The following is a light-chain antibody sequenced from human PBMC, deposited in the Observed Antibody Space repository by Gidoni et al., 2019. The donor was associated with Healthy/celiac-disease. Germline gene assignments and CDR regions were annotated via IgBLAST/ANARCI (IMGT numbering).Light chain of an antibody. CDR3: QQYYSNPII. CDR1: QSVLYSSKNKNY. CDR2: WAS. Sequence: DIVMTQSPDSLAVSLGERATINCKSSQSVLYSSKNKNYLAWYQQKPGQPPKLLIYWASTRESGVPDRFSGSGSGTDFTLTISSLQAEDVAVYYCQQYYSNPIIFGPGTKVDIK. V-gene: IGKV4-1*01. J-gene: IGKJ3*01.